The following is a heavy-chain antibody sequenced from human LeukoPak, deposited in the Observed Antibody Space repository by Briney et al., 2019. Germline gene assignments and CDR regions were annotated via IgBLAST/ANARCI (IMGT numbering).Heavy chain of an antibody. CDR3: ARGVDYDFWSGSNYFDY. Sequence: PGRSLRLSCAASGFTFSSYGMHWVRQAPGKGLEWVAVISYDGSNKYYADSVKGRFTISRDNSKNTLYLQMNSLRAEDTAVYYCARGVDYDFWSGSNYFDYWGQGTLVTVSS. J-gene: IGHJ4*02. V-gene: IGHV3-30*03. CDR1: GFTFSSYG. D-gene: IGHD3-3*01. CDR2: ISYDGSNK.